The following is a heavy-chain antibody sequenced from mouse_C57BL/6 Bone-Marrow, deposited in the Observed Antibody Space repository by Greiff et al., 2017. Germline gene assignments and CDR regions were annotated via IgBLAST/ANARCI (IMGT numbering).Heavy chain of an antibody. CDR2: IWWDDDK. J-gene: IGHJ2*01. V-gene: IGHV8-8*01. Sequence: QVTLKVCGPGLLQPSQTLSLTCSFSGFSLSTFGMGVGWIRQPSGLGLEWLAHIWWDDDKYYNPALKSRLLISKDTSNNQVFLKIANVDTADTATYYGARIITTVVPYFDYWGQGTTLTVSS. CDR1: GFSLSTFGMG. D-gene: IGHD1-1*01. CDR3: ARIITTVVPYFDY.